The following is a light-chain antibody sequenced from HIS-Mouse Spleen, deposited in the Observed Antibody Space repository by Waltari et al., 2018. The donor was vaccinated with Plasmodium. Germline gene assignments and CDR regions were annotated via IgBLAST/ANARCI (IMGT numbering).Light chain of an antibody. CDR1: QSGSSN. J-gene: IGKJ1*01. Sequence: EIVMTPSPATLSVSPGESATLYCRARQSGSSNLAWYQQKPGQAPRLLIYGASTRATGIPARFSGSGSGTEFTLTISSMQSEDFAVYYCQQYNNWPRGTIGQGTKVEIK. CDR2: GAS. CDR3: QQYNNWPRGT. V-gene: IGKV3-15*01.